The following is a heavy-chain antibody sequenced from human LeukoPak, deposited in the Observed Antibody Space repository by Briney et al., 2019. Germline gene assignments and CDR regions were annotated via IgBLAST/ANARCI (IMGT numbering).Heavy chain of an antibody. Sequence: GGSLRLSCAASGFTFSSYVMHWVRQAPGKGLEWVAVISYDGSNKYYADSVKGRFTISRDNSKNTLYLQMNSLRAEDTAVYYCASLGSSGWYYFDYWGQGTLVTVSS. J-gene: IGHJ4*02. CDR3: ASLGSSGWYYFDY. D-gene: IGHD6-19*01. CDR1: GFTFSSYV. CDR2: ISYDGSNK. V-gene: IGHV3-30-3*01.